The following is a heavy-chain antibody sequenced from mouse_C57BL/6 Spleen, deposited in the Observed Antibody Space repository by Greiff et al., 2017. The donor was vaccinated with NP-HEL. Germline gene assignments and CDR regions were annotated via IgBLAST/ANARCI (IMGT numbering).Heavy chain of an antibody. V-gene: IGHV7-3*01. CDR2: IRNKANGYTT. Sequence: EVQWVESGGGLVQPGGSLSLSCAASGFTFTDYYMSWVRQPPGKALEWLGFIRNKANGYTTEYSASVKGRFTISRDNSQSILYLQMNALRAEGSATDYCASDLPYYYGSSYWFAYWGQGTLVTVSA. CDR1: GFTFTDYY. CDR3: ASDLPYYYGSSYWFAY. D-gene: IGHD1-1*01. J-gene: IGHJ3*01.